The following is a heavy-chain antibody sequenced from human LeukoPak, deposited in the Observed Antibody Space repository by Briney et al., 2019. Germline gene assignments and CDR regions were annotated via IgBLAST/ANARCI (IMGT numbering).Heavy chain of an antibody. Sequence: GASVKVSCKSSGGTFSSYAISWVRQAPGQGLGWMGGIIPIFGTANYAQKFQGRVTITTDESTSTAYMELSSMRSEDTAVYYCARAPGTATPYYYYMDVWGKGTTVTVSS. V-gene: IGHV1-69*05. CDR3: ARAPGTATPYYYYMDV. CDR2: IIPIFGTA. D-gene: IGHD2-21*02. CDR1: GGTFSSYA. J-gene: IGHJ6*03.